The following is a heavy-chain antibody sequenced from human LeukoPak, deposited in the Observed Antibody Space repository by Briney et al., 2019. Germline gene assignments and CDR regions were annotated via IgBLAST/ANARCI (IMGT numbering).Heavy chain of an antibody. CDR1: GFSLSGYW. CDR3: ARGGYSFDY. V-gene: IGHV3-7*01. CDR2: LHADGVEQ. D-gene: IGHD5-18*01. Sequence: GGSLRLSCAASGFSLSGYWMTWVRQAPGKGLEWVARLHADGVEQNYVDSVTGRFTMSRGNAKNSLDLQMNSLRVEDTAVYYCARGGYSFDYLGQGTLVAVSS. J-gene: IGHJ4*02.